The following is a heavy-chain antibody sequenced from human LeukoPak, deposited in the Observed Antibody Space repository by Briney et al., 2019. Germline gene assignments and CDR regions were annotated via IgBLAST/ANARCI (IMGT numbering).Heavy chain of an antibody. V-gene: IGHV1-18*01. CDR3: ARVTQGAVTMIVVSYFDY. J-gene: IGHJ4*02. Sequence: GASVKVSCKASGYTFTSYGISWVRQAPGQGLEWMGWISAYNGNTNYAQKLQGRVTMTTDTSTSTAYMELRSLRSDDTAVYYCARVTQGAVTMIVVSYFDYWGQGTLVTVSS. CDR1: GYTFTSYG. CDR2: ISAYNGNT. D-gene: IGHD3-22*01.